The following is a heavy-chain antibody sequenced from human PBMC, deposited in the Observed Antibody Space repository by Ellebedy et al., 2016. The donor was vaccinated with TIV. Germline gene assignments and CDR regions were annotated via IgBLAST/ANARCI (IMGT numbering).Heavy chain of an antibody. CDR3: ARDPSSGWSPHSDY. Sequence: SVKVSXKASGGTFSSYAISWVRQAPGQGLEWMGGIIPIFGTANYAQKFRGRVTITADESTSTAYMELSSLRSEDTAVYYCARDPSSGWSPHSDYWGQGTLVTVSS. CDR1: GGTFSSYA. V-gene: IGHV1-69*13. D-gene: IGHD6-19*01. J-gene: IGHJ4*02. CDR2: IIPIFGTA.